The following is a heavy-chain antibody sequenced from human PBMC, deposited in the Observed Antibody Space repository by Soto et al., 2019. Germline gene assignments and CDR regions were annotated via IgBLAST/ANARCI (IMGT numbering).Heavy chain of an antibody. J-gene: IGHJ4*02. Sequence: QVHLVESGGGVVQPGTSLRLSCRASGFKFSDYGMDWVRQAPGKGLEWVSRVSYDGSKKYYADSVKGRFTISRDNPRNTLYLQMDSLRAEDTGVYYCVKDLALMGDYWGQGTPVTVSS. CDR2: VSYDGSKK. D-gene: IGHD3-16*01. V-gene: IGHV3-30*18. CDR1: GFKFSDYG. CDR3: VKDLALMGDY.